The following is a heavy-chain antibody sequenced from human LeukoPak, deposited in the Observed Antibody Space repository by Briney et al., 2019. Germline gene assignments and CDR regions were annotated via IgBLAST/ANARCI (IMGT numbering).Heavy chain of an antibody. CDR2: IYPGDSDT. D-gene: IGHD3-22*01. CDR1: GYSFTSNW. Sequence: GASLKISCKVSGYSFTSNWIGWVRQMPGKGLEWMGIIYPGDSDTRYSPSFQGQVTISADKSISTAYLQWSSLKASDTAMYYCACELSSSGYPYWGQGTLVTVSS. V-gene: IGHV5-51*01. CDR3: ACELSSSGYPY. J-gene: IGHJ4*02.